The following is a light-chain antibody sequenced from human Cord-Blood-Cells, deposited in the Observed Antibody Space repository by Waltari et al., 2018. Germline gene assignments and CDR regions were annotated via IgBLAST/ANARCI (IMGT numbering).Light chain of an antibody. J-gene: IGLJ2*01. CDR1: SRAVGGYNY. Sequence: QSDLTQPASESGSPGQPITISCTGTSRAVGGYNYLSWYQQHPGKAPKLMIYDVSNRPSGVSNRFSGSKSGNTASLTISGLQAEDEADYYCSSYTSSSTVVFGGGTKLTVL. CDR3: SSYTSSSTVV. CDR2: DVS. V-gene: IGLV2-14*01.